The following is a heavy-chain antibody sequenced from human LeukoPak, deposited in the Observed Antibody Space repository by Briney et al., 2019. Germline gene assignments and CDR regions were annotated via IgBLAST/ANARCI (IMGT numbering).Heavy chain of an antibody. CDR2: MNPNRGNT. D-gene: IGHD3-22*01. CDR1: GYTFTSYD. Sequence: ASVKVSCKASGYTFTSYDISWVRQATGQGLEWMGWMNPNRGNTCYAQKFQGRVTMTRNTSISTAYMELSSLRSEDTAVYYCAREWYYYDSSGPTRWFDPWGQGTLVTVSS. V-gene: IGHV1-8*01. CDR3: AREWYYYDSSGPTRWFDP. J-gene: IGHJ5*02.